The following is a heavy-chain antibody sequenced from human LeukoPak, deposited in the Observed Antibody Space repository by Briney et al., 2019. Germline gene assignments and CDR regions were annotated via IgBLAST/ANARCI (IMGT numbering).Heavy chain of an antibody. J-gene: IGHJ3*02. CDR1: GGSISNYY. Sequence: SKTLSLTCTVSGGSISNYYWSWIRQPPGKGLEWIGYMYYSGSTNYNPSLKSRVTISVDTSKNQFSLKLSSVTAADTAVYYCASTRTYCSGGSCPSDAFDIWGQGTMVTVSS. CDR3: ASTRTYCSGGSCPSDAFDI. V-gene: IGHV4-59*01. D-gene: IGHD2-15*01. CDR2: MYYSGST.